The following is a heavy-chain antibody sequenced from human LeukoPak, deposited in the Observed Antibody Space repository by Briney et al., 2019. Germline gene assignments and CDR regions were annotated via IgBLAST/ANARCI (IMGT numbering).Heavy chain of an antibody. CDR3: ASKSWELTLFDI. Sequence: GGSLRLSCAASGFTFSSYAMHWVRQAPGKGLEYVSAISSNGGSTYYANSVKGRFTISRDNSKNTLYLQMGSLRAEDTAVYYCASKSWELTLFDIWGQGTMVTVSS. CDR2: ISSNGGST. D-gene: IGHD1-26*01. CDR1: GFTFSSYA. J-gene: IGHJ3*02. V-gene: IGHV3-64*01.